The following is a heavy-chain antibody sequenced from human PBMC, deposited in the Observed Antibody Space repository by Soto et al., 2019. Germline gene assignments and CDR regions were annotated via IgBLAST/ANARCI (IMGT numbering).Heavy chain of an antibody. D-gene: IGHD3-3*01. CDR3: ARARSAYYDFWSGYPVDY. CDR1: GFTSNNYW. CDR2: MWYDGSNK. J-gene: IGHJ4*02. V-gene: IGHV3-33*08. Sequence: GGSLRLSCAASGFTSNNYWMSWVRQAPGKGLEWVAVMWYDGSNKYYADSVKGRFTISRDNSKNTLYLQMDSLRAEDTAVYYCARARSAYYDFWSGYPVDYWGQGT.